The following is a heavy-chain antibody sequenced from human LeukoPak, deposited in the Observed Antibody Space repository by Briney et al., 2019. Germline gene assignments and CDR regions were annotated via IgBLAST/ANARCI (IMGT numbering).Heavy chain of an antibody. CDR3: ARVSPYGTYFDY. D-gene: IGHD3-10*01. CDR2: IYYSGST. J-gene: IGHJ4*02. Sequence: SQTLSLTCTVSGGSISSGDYYWSWIRQPPGKGLEWIGYIYYSGSTYYNPSLKSRVTISVDTSKNQFSLKLSSVTAADTAVYYYARVSPYGTYFDYWGQGTLVTVSS. CDR1: GGSISSGDYY. V-gene: IGHV4-30-4*01.